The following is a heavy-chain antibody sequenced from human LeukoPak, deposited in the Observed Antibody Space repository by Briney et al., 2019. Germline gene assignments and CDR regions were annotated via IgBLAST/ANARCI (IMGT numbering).Heavy chain of an antibody. CDR1: GFTFSSYD. J-gene: IGHJ4*02. CDR2: ICTAGDT. D-gene: IGHD5-18*01. Sequence: GGSLRLSCAASGFTFSSYDMHWVRQAPGKGLEWVSAICTAGDTYYPGSVKGRFTISRDNSKNTLYLQMNSLRAEDTAVYYCARYGGGYSYGFATYYFDYWGQGTLVTVSS. CDR3: ARYGGGYSYGFATYYFDY. V-gene: IGHV3-13*01.